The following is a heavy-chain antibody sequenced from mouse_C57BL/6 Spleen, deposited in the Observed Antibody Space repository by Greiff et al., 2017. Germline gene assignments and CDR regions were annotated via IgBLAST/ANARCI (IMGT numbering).Heavy chain of an antibody. CDR2: IDPSDSET. CDR3: ARSDYGSSYGGFAY. D-gene: IGHD1-1*01. Sequence: QVQLKQPGAELVRPGSSVKLSCKASGYTFTSYWMHWVKQRPIQGLEWIGNIDPSDSETHYNQKFKDKATLTVDKSSSTAYMQLSSLTSEDSAVYYCARSDYGSSYGGFAYWGQGTLVTVSA. V-gene: IGHV1-52*01. J-gene: IGHJ3*01. CDR1: GYTFTSYW.